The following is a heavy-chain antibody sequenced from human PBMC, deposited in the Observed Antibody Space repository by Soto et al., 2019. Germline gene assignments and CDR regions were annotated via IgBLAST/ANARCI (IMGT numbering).Heavy chain of an antibody. CDR2: ISWNSGSI. CDR1: GFTFDDYA. CDR3: AKGPIWSGYEWDYDSETLYGMDV. J-gene: IGHJ6*02. V-gene: IGHV3-9*01. Sequence: PGGSLRLSCAASGFTFDDYAMHWVRQAPGKGLEWVSGISWNSGSIGYADSVKGRFTISRDNAKNSLYLQMNSLRAEDTALYYCAKGPIWSGYEWDYDSETLYGMDVWGQGTTVTVSS. D-gene: IGHD5-12*01.